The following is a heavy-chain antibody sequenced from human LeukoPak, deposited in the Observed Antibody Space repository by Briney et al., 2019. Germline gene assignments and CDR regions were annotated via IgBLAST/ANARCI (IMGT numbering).Heavy chain of an antibody. J-gene: IGHJ3*02. V-gene: IGHV3-21*01. CDR3: ARDLSELFTIFGVASDAFDI. CDR1: GFTFSSYG. D-gene: IGHD3-3*01. CDR2: ISSSSSYI. Sequence: GGSLRLSCAASGFTFSSYGMNWVRQAPGKGLEWVSSISSSSSYIYYADSVKGRFTISRDNAKNSLYLQMNSLRAEDTAVYYCARDLSELFTIFGVASDAFDIWGQGTMVTVSS.